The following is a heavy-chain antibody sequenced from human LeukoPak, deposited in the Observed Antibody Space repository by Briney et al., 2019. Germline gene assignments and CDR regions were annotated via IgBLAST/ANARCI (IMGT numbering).Heavy chain of an antibody. D-gene: IGHD2-2*01. V-gene: IGHV1-2*02. J-gene: IGHJ6*02. CDR2: INPNSGGT. CDR1: GYTFTGYY. Sequence: SVKVSCKASGYTFTGYYMHWVRQAPGQGLEWMGWINPNSGGTNYAQKFQGRVTMTRDTSISTAYMELSRLRSDDTAVYYCATCSTSCSQIYYYYYYGMDVWGQGTTVTVSS. CDR3: ATCSTSCSQIYYYYYYGMDV.